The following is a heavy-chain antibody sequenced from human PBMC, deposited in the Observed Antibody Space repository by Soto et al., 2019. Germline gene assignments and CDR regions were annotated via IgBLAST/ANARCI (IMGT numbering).Heavy chain of an antibody. CDR2: ISAHNGNT. D-gene: IGHD4-17*01. CDR3: ARCSTSYGDYGLSLGY. J-gene: IGHJ4*02. CDR1: GYTFTGYA. Sequence: QVQLVQSGAEVKKPGASVKVACRASGYTFTGYAFSWVRQAPGQGLEWMGWISAHNGNTKYAQKFQDRLTMTTDTSTSTAYMELRSLTSDDTAVYYCARCSTSYGDYGLSLGYWGQGTLVTVSS. V-gene: IGHV1-18*01.